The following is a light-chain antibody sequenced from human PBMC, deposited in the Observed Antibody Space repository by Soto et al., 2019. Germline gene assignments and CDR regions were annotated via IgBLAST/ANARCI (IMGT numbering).Light chain of an antibody. CDR2: GAS. Sequence: EIVLTQSPGTLSLSPGERATLSCRASQSVSSNYLAWFQQKPGQAPRLLIFGASSRATGIPDRFSGSGSGTDFTLTISRLEPEDFVLYYCQQYGTSPRTFGQGTKVDNK. J-gene: IGKJ1*01. V-gene: IGKV3-20*01. CDR3: QQYGTSPRT. CDR1: QSVSSNY.